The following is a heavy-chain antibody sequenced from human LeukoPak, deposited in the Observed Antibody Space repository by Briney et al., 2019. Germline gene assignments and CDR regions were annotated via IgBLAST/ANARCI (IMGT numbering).Heavy chain of an antibody. V-gene: IGHV3-23*01. D-gene: IGHD3-10*01. CDR2: ISGSGTST. CDR3: ANYYGSGSYHYYYYYMDV. J-gene: IGHJ6*03. CDR1: GFTFSSYA. Sequence: PGGSLRLSCAASGFTFSSYAMTWVRQAPGKGLEWVSAISGSGTSTYYADSVKGRFTVSRDNSKNTLFLQMNSLRAEDTAVYYCANYYGSGSYHYYYYYMDVWGKGTTVTVSS.